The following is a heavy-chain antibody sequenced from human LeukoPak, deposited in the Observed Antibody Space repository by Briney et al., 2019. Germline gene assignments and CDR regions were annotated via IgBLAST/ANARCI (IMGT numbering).Heavy chain of an antibody. J-gene: IGHJ3*02. CDR3: ARGRGITMIVVVKLGAFDI. V-gene: IGHV1-69*06. CDR1: GGTFSSYA. CDR2: IIPIFGTA. Sequence: ASVNVSCKASGGTFSSYAISWVRQAPGQGLEWRGGIIPIFGTANYAQKFQGRVTITADKSTSTAYVELSSLRSEDTAVYYCARGRGITMIVVVKLGAFDIWGQGTMVTVSS. D-gene: IGHD3-22*01.